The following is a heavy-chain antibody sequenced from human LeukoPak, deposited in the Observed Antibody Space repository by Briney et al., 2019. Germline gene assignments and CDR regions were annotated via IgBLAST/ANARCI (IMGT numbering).Heavy chain of an antibody. J-gene: IGHJ4*02. CDR1: GGSISSYY. D-gene: IGHD1-26*01. Sequence: PSGTLSLTCTVSGGSISSYYWSWIRQPPGKGLEWIGYIYYSGSTNYNPSLKSRVTISVDTSKNQFSLKLSSVTAADTAVYYCARGGEWELLCWGQGTLVTVSP. CDR2: IYYSGST. CDR3: ARGGEWELLC. V-gene: IGHV4-59*01.